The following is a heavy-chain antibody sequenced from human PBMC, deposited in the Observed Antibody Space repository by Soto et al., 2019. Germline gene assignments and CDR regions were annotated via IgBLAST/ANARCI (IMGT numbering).Heavy chain of an antibody. Sequence: EVQLLESGGGLVQPGGSLRLSCAASGFTFSSYAMSWVRQAPGKGLEWVSAISGSGGSTYYADSVKGRFTISRDNSKNTLYLQMNSLRAEDTAVYYCAKDSGRDIVVVVAPPAQPYAFDIWGQGTMVTVSS. D-gene: IGHD2-15*01. CDR2: ISGSGGST. CDR3: AKDSGRDIVVVVAPPAQPYAFDI. CDR1: GFTFSSYA. V-gene: IGHV3-23*01. J-gene: IGHJ3*02.